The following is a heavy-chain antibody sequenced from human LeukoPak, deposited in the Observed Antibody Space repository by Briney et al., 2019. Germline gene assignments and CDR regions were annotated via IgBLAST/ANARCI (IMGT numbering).Heavy chain of an antibody. J-gene: IGHJ4*02. Sequence: PSGTLSLTCTVSGGSLNTNTWWSWVRQPPGKELEWTGEVFHSGSTNYNPSLESRLSISMDKSNNRFSLKLSSVTAADTAVYYCAREVLGARAFEYWGQGILVTVSS. CDR3: AREVLGARAFEY. D-gene: IGHD1-26*01. CDR1: GGSLNTNTW. V-gene: IGHV4-4*02. CDR2: VFHSGST.